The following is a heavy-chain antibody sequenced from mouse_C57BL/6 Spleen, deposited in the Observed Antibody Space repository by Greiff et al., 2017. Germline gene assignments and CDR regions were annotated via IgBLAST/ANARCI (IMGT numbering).Heavy chain of an antibody. CDR2: IYPRDGST. Sequence: VKLQQSDAELVKPGASVKISCKVSGYTFTDHTIHWMKQRPEQGLEWIGYIYPRDGSTKYNEKFKGKATLTADKSSSTAYMQLNNLTSEDSAVYFCARYYKGYYYAIDYGGQGTSVTVSS. CDR3: ARYYKGYYYAIDY. CDR1: GYTFTDHT. D-gene: IGHD1-1*01. J-gene: IGHJ4*01. V-gene: IGHV1-78*01.